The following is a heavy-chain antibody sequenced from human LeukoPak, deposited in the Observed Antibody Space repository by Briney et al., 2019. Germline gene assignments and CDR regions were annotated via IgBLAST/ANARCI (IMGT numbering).Heavy chain of an antibody. J-gene: IGHJ4*02. CDR1: GYTLTELS. D-gene: IGHD6-19*01. CDR3: AAEVDSTGWSYYFDS. CDR2: LDPEDGEI. Sequence: ASVKVSCKVSGYTLTELSMRWVRQAPGKGPEWVGGLDPEDGEITYAQKFQGRVTMTEDTSTDTAYMELNSLGSEDTAVYYCAAEVDSTGWSYYFDSWGQGTLVTVSS. V-gene: IGHV1-24*01.